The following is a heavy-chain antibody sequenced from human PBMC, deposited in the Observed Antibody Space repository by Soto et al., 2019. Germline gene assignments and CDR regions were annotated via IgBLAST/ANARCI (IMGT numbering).Heavy chain of an antibody. V-gene: IGHV1-18*01. D-gene: IGHD6-13*01. J-gene: IGHJ4*02. CDR2: ISAYNGNT. CDR3: ASDWAAAGPLDY. Sequence: QVQLVQSGAEVKKPGASVKVSCKASGYTFTSYGISWVRQAPGQGLEWMGWISAYNGNTNYAQKLQGRVTMTTDTSTSTADIELRSLRYDDTAVYYCASDWAAAGPLDYWGQGTLVTVSS. CDR1: GYTFTSYG.